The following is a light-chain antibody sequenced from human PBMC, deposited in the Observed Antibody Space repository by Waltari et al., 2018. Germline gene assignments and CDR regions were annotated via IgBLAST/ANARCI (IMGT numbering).Light chain of an antibody. V-gene: IGLV3-1*01. CDR2: QGN. CDR1: TFGDHS. Sequence: SYELTQPPSVSVSPGQTASITCSGDTFGDHSLPWYQQKPAQSPVLVSHQGNKRPSWIPERFAGSSSGNTATLPISGTQAIDEADYFCQAWDRSPIFGGGTKLTVL. J-gene: IGLJ2*01. CDR3: QAWDRSPI.